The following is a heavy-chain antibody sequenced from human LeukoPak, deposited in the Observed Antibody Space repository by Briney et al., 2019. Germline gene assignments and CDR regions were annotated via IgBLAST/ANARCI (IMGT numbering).Heavy chain of an antibody. J-gene: IGHJ5*02. CDR1: GFTFSSYA. D-gene: IGHD3-3*01. V-gene: IGHV3-23*01. CDR3: AREAIDFWSGYTINWFDP. CDR2: ISGSGGST. Sequence: GGSLRLSCAASGFTFSSYAMSWVRQAPGKGLEWVSAISGSGGSTYYADSVKGRFTISRDNAKNSLYLQMNSLRAEDTAVYYCAREAIDFWSGYTINWFDPWGQGTLVTVSS.